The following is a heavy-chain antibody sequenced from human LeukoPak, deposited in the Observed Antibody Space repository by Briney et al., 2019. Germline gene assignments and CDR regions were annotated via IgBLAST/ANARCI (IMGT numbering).Heavy chain of an antibody. J-gene: IGHJ4*02. CDR2: INPSGGST. V-gene: IGHV1-46*01. Sequence: ASVKVSCKASGYTFTSYYMHWVRQAPGQGLEWMGIINPSGGSTSYAQKFQGRVTMTRDTSTSTAYMELRSLRSDDTAVYYCARLHMVRGVILTAYFDYWGQGTLVTVSS. CDR1: GYTFTSYY. D-gene: IGHD3-10*01. CDR3: ARLHMVRGVILTAYFDY.